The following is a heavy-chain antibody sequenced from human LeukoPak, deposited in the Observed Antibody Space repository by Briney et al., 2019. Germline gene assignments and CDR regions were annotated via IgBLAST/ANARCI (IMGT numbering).Heavy chain of an antibody. V-gene: IGHV4-30-4*01. D-gene: IGHD4-17*01. CDR2: IYYSGST. J-gene: IGHJ4*02. Sequence: SQTLSLTCTVSGGSISSGDYYWSWIRQPPGKGLEWIGYIYYSGSTYYNPSLKSRVTISVDTSKNQFSLKLSSVTAADTAVYYCARVDYGDYRFDYWGQGTLVTVSS. CDR3: ARVDYGDYRFDY. CDR1: GGSISSGDYY.